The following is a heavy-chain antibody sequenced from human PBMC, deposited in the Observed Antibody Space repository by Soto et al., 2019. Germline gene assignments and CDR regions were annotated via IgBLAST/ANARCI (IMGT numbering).Heavy chain of an antibody. CDR1: GYTLTELS. CDR2: FDPEDGET. D-gene: IGHD3-22*01. Sequence: GASVKVSCKVSGYTLTELSMHWVRQAPGKGLEWMGGFDPEDGETIYAQKFQGRVTMTEDTSTDTAYMELSSLRSEDTAVYYCATGPYYYDSSGYPGNFDYWGQGTLVNRLL. J-gene: IGHJ4*02. V-gene: IGHV1-24*01. CDR3: ATGPYYYDSSGYPGNFDY.